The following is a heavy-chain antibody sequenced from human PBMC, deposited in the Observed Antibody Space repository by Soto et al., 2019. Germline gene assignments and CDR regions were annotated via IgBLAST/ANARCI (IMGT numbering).Heavy chain of an antibody. CDR2: IYYSGST. J-gene: IGHJ4*02. D-gene: IGHD3-9*01. Sequence: SETLSLTCTVSGGSISSSSYYWGWIRQPPGKGLEWIGSIYYSGSTYYNPSLKSRVTISVDTSKNQVSLKLSSVTAADTAVYYCARPGGRYDILTGYYDYWGQGTLVTVSS. V-gene: IGHV4-39*01. CDR1: GGSISSSSYY. CDR3: ARPGGRYDILTGYYDY.